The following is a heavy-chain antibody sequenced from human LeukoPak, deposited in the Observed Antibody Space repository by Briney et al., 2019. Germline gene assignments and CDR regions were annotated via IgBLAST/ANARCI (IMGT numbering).Heavy chain of an antibody. J-gene: IGHJ4*02. V-gene: IGHV3-11*01. Sequence: GGSLRLSCVASGFTFSDYYMSWIRQAPGKGLEWVSYISSSGNTIYYADSVKGRFTISRDNAKNSLNLQMNSLRAEDTAVYFCARVEYYYDSSGYYEYYFDYWGQGTLVTVSS. CDR2: ISSSGNTI. CDR1: GFTFSDYY. D-gene: IGHD3-22*01. CDR3: ARVEYYYDSSGYYEYYFDY.